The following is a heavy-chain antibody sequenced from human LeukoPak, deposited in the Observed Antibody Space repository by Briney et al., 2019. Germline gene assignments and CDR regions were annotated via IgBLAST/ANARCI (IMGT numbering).Heavy chain of an antibody. J-gene: IGHJ4*02. CDR3: AKPHMITFGGIIVPDFDY. CDR1: GFTFSSYA. D-gene: IGHD3-16*02. CDR2: ISGSGGST. Sequence: GGSLRLSCAASGFTFSSYAMSWVRKAPGKGLEWVSAISGSGGSTYYADSVKGRFTISRDNSKNTLYLQMNSLRAEDTAVYYCAKPHMITFGGIIVPDFDYWGQGTLVTVSS. V-gene: IGHV3-23*01.